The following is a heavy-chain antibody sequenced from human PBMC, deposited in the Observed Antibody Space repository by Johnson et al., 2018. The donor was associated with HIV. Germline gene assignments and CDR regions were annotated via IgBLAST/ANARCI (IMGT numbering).Heavy chain of an antibody. D-gene: IGHD6-6*01. CDR1: GFTVSSNY. J-gene: IGHJ3*02. V-gene: IGHV3-53*01. Sequence: VQLVESGGGLIQPGGSMRLSCAGSGFTVSSNYMSWVRQAPGKGLEWVSVIYRGGNTYYADSVKGRFTISRDNSKNTLYLQMNSLRAEETAVYYCWGYSTSSNAAFDIWGQGTMVTVSS. CDR2: IYRGGNT. CDR3: WGYSTSSNAAFDI.